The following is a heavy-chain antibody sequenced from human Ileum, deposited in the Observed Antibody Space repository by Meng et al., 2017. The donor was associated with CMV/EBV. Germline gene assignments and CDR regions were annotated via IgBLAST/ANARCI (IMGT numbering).Heavy chain of an antibody. J-gene: IGHJ4*01. Sequence: CQPSGYTFTGSGISWVRQAPGRGLEWMGWVSTYSADRNYVQKFQGRITMTTDTFTNTAYMELRSLKFDDTAVYYCARDRVGEPTFDYWGQGTLVTVSS. D-gene: IGHD1-26*01. CDR2: VSTYSADR. CDR3: ARDRVGEPTFDY. V-gene: IGHV1-18*01. CDR1: GYTFTGSG.